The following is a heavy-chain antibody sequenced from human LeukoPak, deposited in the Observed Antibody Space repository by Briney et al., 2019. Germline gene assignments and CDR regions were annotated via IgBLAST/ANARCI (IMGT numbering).Heavy chain of an antibody. J-gene: IGHJ5*02. Sequence: ASLTLACQASGYTFTGYYMHWVRHAAGQGLEWMGWINPNSGRTNYAQKFQGRVIMTRNTSIHAAYMELSRLRSDDTAVYYCARSSYNWFDAWGQGTLVTVSS. CDR3: ARSSYNWFDA. V-gene: IGHV1-2*02. CDR2: INPNSGRT. CDR1: GYTFTGYY.